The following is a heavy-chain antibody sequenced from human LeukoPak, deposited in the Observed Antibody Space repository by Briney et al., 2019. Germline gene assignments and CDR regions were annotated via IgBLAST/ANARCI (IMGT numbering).Heavy chain of an antibody. J-gene: IGHJ4*02. V-gene: IGHV4-38-2*02. D-gene: IGHD7-27*01. CDR1: GYSISSGYY. CDR3: ARFSPRAMGNYLDF. Sequence: SETLSLTCTVSGYSISSGYYWGWIRQPPGKGLEWIGSIYHSGSTYYNPSLKSRVTISLDKSANQFSLNLSSVTAADTAVYYCARFSPRAMGNYLDFWGQGTLVTVSS. CDR2: IYHSGST.